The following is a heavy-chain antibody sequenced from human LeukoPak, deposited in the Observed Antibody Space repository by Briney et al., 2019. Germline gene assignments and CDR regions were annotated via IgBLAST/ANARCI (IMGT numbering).Heavy chain of an antibody. CDR3: ARGFRVRDPPPYYFYGMDV. Sequence: PSETLSLTCAVYGGAFSGYYWSWIRQPPGKGLEWIGEINHSGSTNYNPSLKSRVTISVDTSKNQFSLKLSSVTAADTAVYYCARGFRVRDPPPYYFYGMDVWGQGTTVTVSS. CDR2: INHSGST. J-gene: IGHJ6*02. CDR1: GGAFSGYY. D-gene: IGHD3-10*01. V-gene: IGHV4-34*01.